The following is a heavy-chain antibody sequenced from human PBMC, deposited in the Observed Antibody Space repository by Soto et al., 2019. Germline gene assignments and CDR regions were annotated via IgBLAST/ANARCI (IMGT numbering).Heavy chain of an antibody. CDR3: AKDPTGYCGGGSCYENDY. J-gene: IGHJ4*02. D-gene: IGHD2-15*01. CDR1: GFTFNNYA. Sequence: GGFLRLSCAASGFTFNNYALSWVRQAPGKGLEWVSTISGSGGSTYYADSVKGRFTISRDNSKNTLYLQMNSLRADDTAVYYCAKDPTGYCGGGSCYENDYWGQGTLVTVSS. V-gene: IGHV3-23*01. CDR2: ISGSGGST.